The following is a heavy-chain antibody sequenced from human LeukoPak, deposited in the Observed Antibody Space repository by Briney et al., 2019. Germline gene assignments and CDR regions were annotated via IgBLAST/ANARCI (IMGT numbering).Heavy chain of an antibody. J-gene: IGHJ5*01. D-gene: IGHD3-16*01. V-gene: IGHV3-53*01. CDR1: GFTVSGTH. CDR3: AKDEATSGGGLAS. CDR2: MYTGGTT. Sequence: PGGSLRLSCAASGFTVSGTHMSWVRQAPGKGLEWVSAMYTGGTTYYADSVTGRFTVSRDTSRNTLFLHMNSLRAEDTAVYYCAKDEATSGGGLASWGQRTLVSVSS.